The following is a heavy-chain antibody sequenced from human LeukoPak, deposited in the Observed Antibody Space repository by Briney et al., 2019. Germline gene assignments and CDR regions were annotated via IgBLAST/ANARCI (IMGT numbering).Heavy chain of an antibody. J-gene: IGHJ6*02. D-gene: IGHD3-9*01. Sequence: GGSLRLSCAASGFTFRDYNMNWVRQAPGKGLEWVSYITNSGSTIHYADSVNGRFTISRDNAKNSLYLQMNSLRAEDSAVYYCARSIGLTGGGVDVWGRETTVTVSS. CDR1: GFTFRDYN. CDR2: ITNSGSTI. CDR3: ARSIGLTGGGVDV. V-gene: IGHV3-11*01.